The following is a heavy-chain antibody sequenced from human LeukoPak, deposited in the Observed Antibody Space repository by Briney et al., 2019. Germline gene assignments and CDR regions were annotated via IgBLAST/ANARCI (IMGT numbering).Heavy chain of an antibody. CDR1: GFTFSGFW. Sequence: GGSLRLSCAVSGFTFSGFWMSWVRQAPGKGLEWVANINQDGTERYYVDSVKGRFTISRDNAKSSLYLQMNSLRAEDTAVYYCVRIPNSAGFPNWFDPWGQGTLVTVSS. CDR3: VRIPNSAGFPNWFDP. J-gene: IGHJ5*02. V-gene: IGHV3-7*01. D-gene: IGHD6-19*01. CDR2: INQDGTER.